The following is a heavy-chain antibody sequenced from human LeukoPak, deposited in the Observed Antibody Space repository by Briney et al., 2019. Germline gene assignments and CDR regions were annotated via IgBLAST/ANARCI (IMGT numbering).Heavy chain of an antibody. Sequence: SETLSLTCAVSGYSISSGYYWGWIRQPPGKGLGWIGSIYHSGSTYYNPSLKGRVTISVDTSKNQFSLQLSSVTAADTAVYYCATDYMGYMDVWGKGTTVTVSS. CDR1: GYSISSGYY. D-gene: IGHD4-11*01. CDR3: ATDYMGYMDV. J-gene: IGHJ6*03. V-gene: IGHV4-38-2*01. CDR2: IYHSGST.